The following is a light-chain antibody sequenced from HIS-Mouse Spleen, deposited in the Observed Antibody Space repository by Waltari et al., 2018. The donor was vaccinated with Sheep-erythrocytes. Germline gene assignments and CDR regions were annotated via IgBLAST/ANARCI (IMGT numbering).Light chain of an antibody. Sequence: DIQMTQSPSSLSASVGDRVTITCRASQSISSYLNWYQQKPGKAPKLLIDAASSLQSGVPSRFSSSGSRTEFTLAISSVQPEDFATYYCQQSYSTPYTIVQGTKLEIK. J-gene: IGKJ2*01. CDR3: QQSYSTPYT. CDR2: AAS. V-gene: IGKV1-39*01. CDR1: QSISSY.